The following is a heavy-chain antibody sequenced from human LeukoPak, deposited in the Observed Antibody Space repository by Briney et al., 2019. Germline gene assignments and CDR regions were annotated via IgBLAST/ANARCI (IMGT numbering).Heavy chain of an antibody. D-gene: IGHD4-17*01. Sequence: GGSLRLSCAASGFTFSNAWMSWVRQAPGKGLEWVGRIKSKTDGGTTDYAAPVKGRFTISRDDSKNTLYLQMNSLKTEDTAVYYCTTTVDNTVTTYHYYYYMDVWGKGTTVTVSS. CDR3: TTTVDNTVTTYHYYYYMDV. J-gene: IGHJ6*03. CDR1: GFTFSNAW. V-gene: IGHV3-15*01. CDR2: IKSKTDGGTT.